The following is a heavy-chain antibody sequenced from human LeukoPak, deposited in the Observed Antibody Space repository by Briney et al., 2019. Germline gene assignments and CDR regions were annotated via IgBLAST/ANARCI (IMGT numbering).Heavy chain of an antibody. CDR2: ISYDGGNK. Sequence: GRSLRLSCAASGFTFSSYAMHWVRQAPGKGLEWVAVISYDGGNKYYADSVKGRFTISRDNSKNTLYLQMNSLRAEDTAVYYCARARYQLPRPGFGGSVAGSTCFDYWGQGTLVTVSS. CDR1: GFTFSSYA. V-gene: IGHV3-30*04. CDR3: ARARYQLPRPGFGGSVAGSTCFDY. D-gene: IGHD2-2*01. J-gene: IGHJ4*02.